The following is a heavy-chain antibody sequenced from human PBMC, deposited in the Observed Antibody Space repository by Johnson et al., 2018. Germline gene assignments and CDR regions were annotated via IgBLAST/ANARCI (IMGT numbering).Heavy chain of an antibody. CDR1: GFTFSGSA. CDR2: ISSTANSYAT. D-gene: IGHD3-10*01. J-gene: IGHJ3*02. V-gene: IGHV3-73*01. CDR3: TRRGVLGTHDALDI. Sequence: VQLVQSGGGLVQPGGSLKLSCAASGFTFSGSAMHWVRPASGKGLEWVGRISSTANSYATAYAASVKGRFTISRDDSKNTAYLQMNSLKTEDTAVYYRTRRGVLGTHDALDIWGQGTMVTVSA.